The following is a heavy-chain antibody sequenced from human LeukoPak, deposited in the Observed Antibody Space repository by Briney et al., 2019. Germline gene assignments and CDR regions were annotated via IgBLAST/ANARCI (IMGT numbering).Heavy chain of an antibody. CDR3: AKDSLAGYLRGYFDD. J-gene: IGHJ4*02. CDR2: ISYDGTNK. D-gene: IGHD3-9*01. CDR1: GFTFSTYG. Sequence: GGSLRLSCPASGFTFSTYGMHWVRQAPGKGLEWVAVISYDGTNKYYTDSVKGRFTVSRDNSKNTLYLQMNSLRPEDTAVYYCAKDSLAGYLRGYFDDWGQGTQVTVSS. V-gene: IGHV3-30*18.